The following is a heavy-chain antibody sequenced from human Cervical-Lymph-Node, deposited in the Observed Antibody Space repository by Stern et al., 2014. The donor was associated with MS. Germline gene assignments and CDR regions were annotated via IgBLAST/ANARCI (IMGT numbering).Heavy chain of an antibody. CDR1: GYTFTAYY. CDR2: VNPNSGGT. J-gene: IGHJ6*02. Sequence: VQLVESGAEVKKPGASVKVSCKASGYTFTAYYLHWVRQAPGQGLAWMGWVNPNSGGTSYAPKFHGRVTMTRDTSTSTAFMELSTLTSNDTAFYYCARGPNEHWGGHNNSNGMDVWGQGTTVTVSS. D-gene: IGHD2-21*01. CDR3: ARGPNEHWGGHNNSNGMDV. V-gene: IGHV1-2*02.